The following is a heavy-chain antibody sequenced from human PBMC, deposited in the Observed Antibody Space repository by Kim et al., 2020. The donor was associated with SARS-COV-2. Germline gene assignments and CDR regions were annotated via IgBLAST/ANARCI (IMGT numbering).Heavy chain of an antibody. Sequence: ASVKVSCKASGYTFTSYGISWVRQAPGQGLEWMGGISGYNGNTNYAQKLQGRVTMTTDTSTSTAYMELRSLRYDDTAVYYCARGEGPRGWFDPWGQGTLVHVSS. CDR1: GYTFTSYG. CDR2: ISGYNGNT. J-gene: IGHJ5*02. CDR3: ARGEGPRGWFDP. V-gene: IGHV1-18*01.